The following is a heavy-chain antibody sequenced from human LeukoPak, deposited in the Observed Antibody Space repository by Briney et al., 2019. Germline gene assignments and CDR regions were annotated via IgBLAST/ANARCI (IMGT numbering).Heavy chain of an antibody. CDR1: GGSISSYY. CDR3: AREGTDYYYYGMDV. J-gene: IGHJ6*02. CDR2: IYYSGST. V-gene: IGHV4-59*01. Sequence: SETLSLTCTVSGGSISSYYWSWIRQPPGKGLEWIGYIYYSGSTNYNPSLKSRVTISVDTSKNQFSLKLSSVTAADTAVYYCAREGTDYYYYGMDVWGQGTTDTVSS.